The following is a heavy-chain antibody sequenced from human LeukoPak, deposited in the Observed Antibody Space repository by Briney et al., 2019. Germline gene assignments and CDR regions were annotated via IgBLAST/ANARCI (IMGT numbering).Heavy chain of an antibody. J-gene: IGHJ4*02. CDR3: ARVTRIAVAGTKFDY. CDR1: GGSVGSGSYY. V-gene: IGHV4-39*07. Sequence: SETLSLTCTVSGGSVGSGSYYWSWIRQPPGKGLEWIGEINHSGSTNYNPSLKSRVTISVDTSKNQFSLKLSSVTAADTAVYYCARVTRIAVAGTKFDYWGQGTLVTVSS. CDR2: INHSGST. D-gene: IGHD6-19*01.